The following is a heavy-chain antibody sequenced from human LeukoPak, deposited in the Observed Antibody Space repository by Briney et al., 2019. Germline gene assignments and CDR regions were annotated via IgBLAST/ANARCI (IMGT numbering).Heavy chain of an antibody. Sequence: PGGSLTLSCAASGFTFNVYNMNWVRQAPGKGLEWVSSISSSSIYIYYADSVKGRFTISGDNANNSLYLQMNSLRAEDTAVYYCARDQRFGHFDYWGQGTLVTVSS. CDR3: ARDQRFGHFDY. V-gene: IGHV3-21*01. CDR2: ISSSSIYI. D-gene: IGHD3-10*01. J-gene: IGHJ4*02. CDR1: GFTFNVYN.